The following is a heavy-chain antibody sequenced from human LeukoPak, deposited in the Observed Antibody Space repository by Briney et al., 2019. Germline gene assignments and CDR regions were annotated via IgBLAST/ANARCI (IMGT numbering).Heavy chain of an antibody. CDR1: GGSISDYS. CDR3: ARGRDYYGSGR. Sequence: PSETLSLTCTVSGGSISDYSWSWIRQPPGKGLEWIGNIYYSGSTNYNPSLKSRVTISVDTSKNQFSLKLSSVTAADTAVYYCARGRDYYGSGRWGQGTLVTVSS. J-gene: IGHJ4*02. V-gene: IGHV4-59*01. D-gene: IGHD3-10*01. CDR2: IYYSGST.